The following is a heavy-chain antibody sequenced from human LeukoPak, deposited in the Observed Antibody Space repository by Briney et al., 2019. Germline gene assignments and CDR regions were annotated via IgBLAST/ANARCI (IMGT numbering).Heavy chain of an antibody. D-gene: IGHD3-10*01. J-gene: IGHJ4*02. CDR2: INPNTDNR. CDR1: GYTFTSYC. V-gene: IGHV1-46*01. CDR3: ARDFTSGSGTYSSYFFDH. Sequence: ASVKVSCKASGYTFTSYCIHWVRRAPGQGLEWMGIINPNTDNRDYAQKFQGRVTMTRDTSTSTVYMDLSSLRSEDTAVYFCARDFTSGSGTYSSYFFDHWGQGTLVTVSS.